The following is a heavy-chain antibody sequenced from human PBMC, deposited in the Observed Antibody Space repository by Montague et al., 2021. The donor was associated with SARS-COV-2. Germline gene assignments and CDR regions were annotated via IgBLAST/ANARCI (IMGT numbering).Heavy chain of an antibody. V-gene: IGHV4-38-2*02. Sequence: SETLSLTCSVSGYFIGTGYYWAWIRQSPGKGLEWIGSNYLHGNASYNPSLNSRVTISLDTSNNQFSLGLTSVTTSDTAVYYCARARVTRAGFDYWGQGIRVIVSS. CDR3: ARARVTRAGFDY. J-gene: IGHJ4*02. D-gene: IGHD2-21*02. CDR2: NYLHGNA. CDR1: GYFIGTGYY.